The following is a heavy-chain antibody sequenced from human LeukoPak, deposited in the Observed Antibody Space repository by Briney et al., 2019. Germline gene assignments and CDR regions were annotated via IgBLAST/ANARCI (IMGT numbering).Heavy chain of an antibody. CDR3: ARAESYYYDSSVTRAFDI. J-gene: IGHJ3*02. CDR1: GGSISSYY. D-gene: IGHD3-22*01. Sequence: KASETLSLTCTVSGGSISSYYWSWIRQPPGKGLEWIGYIYYSGSTYYNPSLKSRVTISVHTSKNQFSLKLSSVTAADTAVYYCARAESYYYDSSVTRAFDIWGQGTMVTVSS. V-gene: IGHV4-59*12. CDR2: IYYSGST.